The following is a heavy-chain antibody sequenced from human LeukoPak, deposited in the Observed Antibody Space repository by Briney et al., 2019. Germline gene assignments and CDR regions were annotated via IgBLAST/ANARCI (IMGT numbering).Heavy chain of an antibody. CDR3: ARVRGYDFWSGYFDY. CDR1: GFTFSDYY. CDR2: ISSSGSTI. J-gene: IGHJ4*02. V-gene: IGHV3-11*01. Sequence: GGSLRLSCAASGFTFSDYYMSWIRQAPGKGLEWVSYISSSGSTIYYADSVKGRFTISRDNAENSLYLQMNSLRAEDTAVYYCARVRGYDFWSGYFDYWGQGTLVTVSS. D-gene: IGHD3-3*01.